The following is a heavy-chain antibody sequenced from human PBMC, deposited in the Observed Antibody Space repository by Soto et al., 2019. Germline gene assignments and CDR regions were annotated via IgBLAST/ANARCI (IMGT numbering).Heavy chain of an antibody. CDR3: ARDNIVSKGYGMDV. CDR1: GASISYAY. D-gene: IGHD5-12*01. CDR2: IHSSGTF. Sequence: QVQLQESGPGLVKPSETLSLTCTVSGASISYAYWSWIRPAAGKRLEWIGRIHSSGTFNYNPSLKSPVSISRDTSKNQISLKLSSVTAADTAVYYCARDNIVSKGYGMDVWGQGTTVTVSS. V-gene: IGHV4-4*07. J-gene: IGHJ6*02.